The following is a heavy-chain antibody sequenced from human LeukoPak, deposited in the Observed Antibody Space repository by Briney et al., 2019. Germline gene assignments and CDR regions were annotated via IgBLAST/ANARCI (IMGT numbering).Heavy chain of an antibody. CDR1: GGSISNSSYY. Sequence: SETLSLTCTVSGGSISNSSYYWGWIRQPPGTGLEWIGSIYYSGSTYYNPSLKSRVTISVDTSKNQFSLKLSSVTAAGTAVYYCARSIMITFGGVIPHYFDYWGQGTLVTVSS. J-gene: IGHJ4*02. D-gene: IGHD3-16*02. CDR2: IYYSGST. CDR3: ARSIMITFGGVIPHYFDY. V-gene: IGHV4-39*01.